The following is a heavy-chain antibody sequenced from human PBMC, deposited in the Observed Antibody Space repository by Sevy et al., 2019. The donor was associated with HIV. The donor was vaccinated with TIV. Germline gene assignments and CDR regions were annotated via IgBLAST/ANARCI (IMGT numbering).Heavy chain of an antibody. Sequence: GGSLRLSCAASGFTFSNYWMNWVRQAPGKGLEWVANIKQDGSEKGYVESVKGRFTISRDNAKNSLYLQMNSLRAEDAAVYYCATDRGMIVNYWGQGTLVTVSS. J-gene: IGHJ4*02. CDR2: IKQDGSEK. CDR1: GFTFSNYW. D-gene: IGHD3-22*01. CDR3: ATDRGMIVNY. V-gene: IGHV3-7*01.